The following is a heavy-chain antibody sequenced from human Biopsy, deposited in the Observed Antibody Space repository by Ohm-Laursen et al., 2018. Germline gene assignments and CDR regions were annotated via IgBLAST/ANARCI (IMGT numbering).Heavy chain of an antibody. CDR3: ARATNSTGWPYYYFYDMDV. Sequence: SETLSLTCTASGGSISSDYWSWIRQTPGKGLEWIGYIYYSGSTNYNPSLKSRVTISVDTSKNQFSLRLNSVTAADTAVYYCARATNSTGWPYYYFYDMDVWGQGTTVTVSS. CDR1: GGSISSDY. V-gene: IGHV4-59*01. J-gene: IGHJ6*02. CDR2: IYYSGST. D-gene: IGHD2/OR15-2a*01.